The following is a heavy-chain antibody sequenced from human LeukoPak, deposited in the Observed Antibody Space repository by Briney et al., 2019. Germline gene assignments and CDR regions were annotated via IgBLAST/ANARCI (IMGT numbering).Heavy chain of an antibody. J-gene: IGHJ4*02. CDR1: GGTFSSYA. CDR3: ARGSITMIAGYFDY. CDR2: IIPILGIA. D-gene: IGHD3-22*01. V-gene: IGHV1-69*04. Sequence: SVKVSCKASGGTFSSYAISWVRQAPGQGLEWMGRIIPILGIANYAQKFQGRVTITADKSTSTAYMELSSLRSEDTAVYYCARGSITMIAGYFDYWGQGTLVTVSS.